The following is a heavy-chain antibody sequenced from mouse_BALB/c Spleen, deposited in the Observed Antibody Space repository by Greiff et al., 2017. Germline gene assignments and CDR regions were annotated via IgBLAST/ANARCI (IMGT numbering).Heavy chain of an antibody. CDR2: INPGSGGT. CDR3: ARSGFY. J-gene: IGHJ2*01. D-gene: IGHD3-1*01. V-gene: IGHV1-54*01. CDR1: GYAFTNYL. Sequence: QVQLQQSGAELVRPGTSVKVSCKASGYAFTNYLIEWVKQRPGQGLEWIGVINPGSGGTNYNEKFKGKATLTADKSSSTAYMQLSSLTSDDSAVYFCARSGFYWGQGTTLTVSS.